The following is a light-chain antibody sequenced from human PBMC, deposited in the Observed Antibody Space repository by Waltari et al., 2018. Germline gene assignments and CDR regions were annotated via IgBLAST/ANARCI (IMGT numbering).Light chain of an antibody. CDR3: QHGYGTPLT. V-gene: IGKV1-17*01. CDR2: EAS. CDR1: QGIGNG. Sequence: DIQRTQSPSSLSASVGDRVTITSQASQGIGNGLAWYQQKSGKVPNLLIYEASTLRSGVPSRFSGSGSWTEFTLTTTSLQPEDFATYYCQHGYGTPLTFGGGTKVEIK. J-gene: IGKJ4*01.